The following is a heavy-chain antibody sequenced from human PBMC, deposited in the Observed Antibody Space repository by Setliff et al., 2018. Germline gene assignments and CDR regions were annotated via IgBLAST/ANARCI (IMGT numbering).Heavy chain of an antibody. Sequence: RTGGSLRLSCAASGFTFDVYDLNWVRQAPGKGLEWVSSINWNGDRTGYADSVKGRFTISRDNAKNSLYLQMNRLRAEDTALYYCAKDRSRDYDDSSGYDHWGQGTLVTVSS. CDR2: INWNGDRT. V-gene: IGHV3-20*04. D-gene: IGHD3-22*01. J-gene: IGHJ4*02. CDR1: GFTFDVYD. CDR3: AKDRSRDYDDSSGYDH.